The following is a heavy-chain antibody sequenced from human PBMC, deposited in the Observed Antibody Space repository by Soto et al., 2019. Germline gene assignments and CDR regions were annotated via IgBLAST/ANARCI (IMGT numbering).Heavy chain of an antibody. D-gene: IGHD6-19*01. V-gene: IGHV3-23*01. CDR1: GFTFSIYA. CDR2: ISGSGGST. Sequence: PGGSLRLSCAASGFTFSIYAMSWVRQAPGKGLEWVSAISGSGGSTYYADSVKGRFTISRDNSKNTLYLQMNSLRAEDTAVYYCAKEPYSSGGYNWFDPWGQGTLVTVSS. J-gene: IGHJ5*02. CDR3: AKEPYSSGGYNWFDP.